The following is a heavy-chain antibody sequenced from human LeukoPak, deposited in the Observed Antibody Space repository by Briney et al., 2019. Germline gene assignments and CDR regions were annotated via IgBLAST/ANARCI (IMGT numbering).Heavy chain of an antibody. V-gene: IGHV3-23*01. CDR2: ITDELDT. D-gene: IGHD6-19*01. J-gene: IGHJ5*01. CDR1: GFPFRSYA. CDR3: AKPISGGLAVTADWFDP. Sequence: GGSLRLSCAASGFPFRSYAMTWVRQAPGKGLECVSVITDELDTYYADSVRGRFTISRDNSKNTLYLQVNSLRADDTAVYYCAKPISGGLAVTADWFDPWGQGTLVVVSS.